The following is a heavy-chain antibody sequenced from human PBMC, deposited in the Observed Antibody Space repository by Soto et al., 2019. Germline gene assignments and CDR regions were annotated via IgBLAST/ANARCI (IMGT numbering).Heavy chain of an antibody. J-gene: IGHJ4*02. V-gene: IGHV3-30*18. Sequence: PGGSLRLSCVASGFTFSYHDMSWVRQAPGKGLEWVAVISYDGSNKYYADSVKGRFTISRDNSKNTLYLQMNSLRAEDTAVYYCAKGADSSGYYNFDYWGQGTLVTAPQ. CDR1: GFTFSYHD. CDR2: ISYDGSNK. D-gene: IGHD3-22*01. CDR3: AKGADSSGYYNFDY.